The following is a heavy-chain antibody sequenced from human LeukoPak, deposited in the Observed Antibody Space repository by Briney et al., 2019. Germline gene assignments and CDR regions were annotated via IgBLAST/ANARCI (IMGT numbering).Heavy chain of an antibody. Sequence: GGSLRLSCAASAFTFSTYSMTWVRQAPGKGLEWVSYISSSSGNIYYADSVKGRFTISRDNAKNSLYLQMNSLRAEDTAVYYCARGLSSSTSWYYYYMDVWGKGTTVTVSS. CDR3: ARGLSSSTSWYYYYMDV. D-gene: IGHD2-2*01. CDR2: ISSSSGNI. V-gene: IGHV3-48*01. J-gene: IGHJ6*03. CDR1: AFTFSTYS.